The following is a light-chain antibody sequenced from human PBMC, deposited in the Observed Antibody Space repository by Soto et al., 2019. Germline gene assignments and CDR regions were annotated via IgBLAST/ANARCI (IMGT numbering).Light chain of an antibody. J-gene: IGLJ1*01. CDR1: SSDVGGYNY. CDR2: EVT. Sequence: QSALTQPASVSGSPGQSITFSCTGTSSDVGGYNYVSWYQQHPGKAPKLMIYEVTNRPSGVSDRFSGSRSGNTASLTISGLQTEDEADYYCFSYTSGSTRVFXTGTKVTVL. CDR3: FSYTSGSTRV. V-gene: IGLV2-14*01.